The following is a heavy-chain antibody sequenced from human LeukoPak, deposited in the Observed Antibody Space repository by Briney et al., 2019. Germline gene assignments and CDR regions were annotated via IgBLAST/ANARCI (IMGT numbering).Heavy chain of an antibody. J-gene: IGHJ6*03. D-gene: IGHD6-13*01. Sequence: PGRSLRLSCAASGFTFSSYAMHWVRQAPGKGLEWVAVISYDGSNKYYADSVKGRFTISRDNSKNTLYLQMNSLRAEDTAVYYCARDDMYSSSWPYYYYYMDVWGKGTTDTVSS. CDR3: ARDDMYSSSWPYYYYYMDV. V-gene: IGHV3-30*04. CDR1: GFTFSSYA. CDR2: ISYDGSNK.